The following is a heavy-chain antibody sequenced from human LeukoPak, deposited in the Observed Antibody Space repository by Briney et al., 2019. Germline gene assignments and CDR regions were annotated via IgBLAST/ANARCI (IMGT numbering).Heavy chain of an antibody. J-gene: IGHJ3*02. CDR3: AKDRGTPDAFNI. CDR1: GFNFRGYW. V-gene: IGHV3-74*01. CDR2: INNDGSNT. Sequence: GGSLRLSCVGSGFNFRGYWMHWVRQVPGKGLVWVSRINNDGSNTIYGDSVKGRFTISRDNAKNTLYLQMSSLRAEDTAVYYCAKDRGTPDAFNIWGQGTMVTVPS. D-gene: IGHD5-24*01.